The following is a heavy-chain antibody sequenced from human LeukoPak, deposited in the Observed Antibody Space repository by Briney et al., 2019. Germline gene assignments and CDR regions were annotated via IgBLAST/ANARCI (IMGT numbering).Heavy chain of an antibody. D-gene: IGHD3-3*01. CDR2: ISSSSSSI. CDR3: ARAYDFWSGYYPTYFDY. Sequence: GGSLRLSCAAPGFTFTTYSMNWVRQAPGKGLEWVSYISSSSSSIYYADSVKGRFTISRDNARNSLYLQMNSLRAEDTAVYYCARAYDFWSGYYPTYFDYWGQGTLVTVSS. V-gene: IGHV3-48*01. J-gene: IGHJ4*02. CDR1: GFTFTTYS.